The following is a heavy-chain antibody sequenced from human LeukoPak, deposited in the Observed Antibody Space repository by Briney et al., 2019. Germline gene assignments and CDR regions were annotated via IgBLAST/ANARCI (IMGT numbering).Heavy chain of an antibody. CDR3: ARDRRVSWFDY. CDR1: GFTFSDYY. V-gene: IGHV3-11*05. J-gene: IGHJ4*02. Sequence: GGSLRLSCAASGFTFSDYYMSWIRQAPGKGLEWISYISRSSIYTNYADSVKGRFTISRDNAKNSLYLQMNRLRAEDTAVYYCARDRRVSWFDYWGQGTLVTVSS. CDR2: ISRSSIYT.